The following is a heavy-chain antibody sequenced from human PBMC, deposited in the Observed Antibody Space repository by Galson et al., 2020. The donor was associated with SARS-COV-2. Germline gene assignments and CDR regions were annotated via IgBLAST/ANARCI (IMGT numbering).Heavy chain of an antibody. CDR2: ISYDGSNK. D-gene: IGHD3-22*01. V-gene: IGHV3-30*04. CDR3: AYLVVTGMGRTY. Sequence: GGSLRLSCAASGFTSSSYAMHWVRQAPGKGLEWEAVISYDGSNKYYADSVKGRFTISRDNSNNTLYLQMNSLRAEDTAVYYCAYLVVTGMGRTYGGQGTLVTVSS. CDR1: GFTSSSYA. J-gene: IGHJ4*02.